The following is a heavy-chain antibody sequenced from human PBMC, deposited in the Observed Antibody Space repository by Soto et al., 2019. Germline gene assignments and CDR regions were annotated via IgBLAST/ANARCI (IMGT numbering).Heavy chain of an antibody. Sequence: QVQLVQSGAEVKKPGASVKVSCKASGYTFTSYGISWVRQAAGQGLEWMGWISAYNGNTNYAQKLQGRVTMTTDTSTSTAYMELRSLRSDDTAVYYCARDGPLPAATAARYYYYGMDVWGQGTTVTVSS. V-gene: IGHV1-18*04. CDR1: GYTFTSYG. J-gene: IGHJ6*02. CDR2: ISAYNGNT. D-gene: IGHD2-2*01. CDR3: ARDGPLPAATAARYYYYGMDV.